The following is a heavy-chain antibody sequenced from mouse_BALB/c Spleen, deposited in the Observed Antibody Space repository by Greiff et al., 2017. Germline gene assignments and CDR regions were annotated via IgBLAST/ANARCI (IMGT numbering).Heavy chain of an antibody. J-gene: IGHJ3*01. CDR2: ISSGGSYT. D-gene: IGHD3-2*01. CDR1: GFTFSSYT. V-gene: IGHV5-6-4*01. Sequence: EVQLQESGGGLVKPGGSLKLSCAASGFTFSSYTMSWVRQTPEKRLEWVATISSGGSYTYYPDSVKGRFTISRDNAKNTLYLQMSSLKSEDTAMYYCTRGQLGLRDWFAYWGQGTLVTVSA. CDR3: TRGQLGLRDWFAY.